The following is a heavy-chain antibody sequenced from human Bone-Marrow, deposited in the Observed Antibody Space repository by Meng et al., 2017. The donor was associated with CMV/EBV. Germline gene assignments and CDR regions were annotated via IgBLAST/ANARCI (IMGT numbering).Heavy chain of an antibody. D-gene: IGHD3-9*01. CDR2: ISWSGST. CDR1: GDSIISYY. J-gene: IGHJ3*02. V-gene: IGHV4-59*01. CDR3: AREGRILEAFDM. Sequence: SETLSLTCILSGDSIISYYWSWIRQPPGKRLEWIGAISWSGSTNHNPSLKSRVTMSVETDKNQFSLKLSSVTAANTAVYYCAREGRILEAFDMWGQGTVVTVSS.